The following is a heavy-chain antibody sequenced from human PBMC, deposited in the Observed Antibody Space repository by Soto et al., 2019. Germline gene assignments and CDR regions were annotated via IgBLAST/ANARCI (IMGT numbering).Heavy chain of an antibody. CDR3: ASLPTLYYYGSGSYTYGMDV. Sequence: PSETLSLTCAVSGGSISSGGYSWSWIRQPPGKGLEWIGYIYYSGSTNYNPSLKSRVTISVDKSKNQFSLKLSSVTAADTAVYYCASLPTLYYYGSGSYTYGMDVWGQGTTVTVSS. V-gene: IGHV4-61*08. D-gene: IGHD3-10*01. CDR2: IYYSGST. CDR1: GGSISSGGYS. J-gene: IGHJ6*02.